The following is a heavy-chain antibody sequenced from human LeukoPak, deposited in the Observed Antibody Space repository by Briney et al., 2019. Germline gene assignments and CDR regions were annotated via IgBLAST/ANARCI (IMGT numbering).Heavy chain of an antibody. V-gene: IGHV3-23*01. CDR2: ISGSGAYT. D-gene: IGHD3-10*01. Sequence: GGSLRLSCAASGFTFSSFAMSWVRQAPGKGLEWVSTISGSGAYTYYADSVKGRFTISRDNSKNTLYLQMNSLRAEDTAVYYCAKYFASGSYYKLPHWGQGTLVTVSS. CDR1: GFTFSSFA. CDR3: AKYFASGSYYKLPH. J-gene: IGHJ1*01.